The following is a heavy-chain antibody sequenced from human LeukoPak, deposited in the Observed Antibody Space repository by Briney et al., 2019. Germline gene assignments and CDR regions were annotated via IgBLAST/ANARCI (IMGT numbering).Heavy chain of an antibody. V-gene: IGHV3-48*02. D-gene: IGHD1-26*01. CDR1: GFTLSSYS. CDR3: ARVSVGATQGGFDY. Sequence: GGSLRLSCAASGFTLSSYSVNWVRQAPGKELEWVSYISSSSTIYYADSVKGRFTISRDNAKNSLYLQMNSLRDEDTAVYYCARVSVGATQGGFDYWGQGTLVTVSS. CDR2: ISSSSTI. J-gene: IGHJ4*02.